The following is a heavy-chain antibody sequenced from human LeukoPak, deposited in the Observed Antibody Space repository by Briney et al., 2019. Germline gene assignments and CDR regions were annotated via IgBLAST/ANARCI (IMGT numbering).Heavy chain of an antibody. D-gene: IGHD6-13*01. CDR1: GGSISSYY. V-gene: IGHV4-59*08. Sequence: SETLSLTCTVSGGSISSYYWSWIRQPPGKGLEWIGYIYYSGSTNYNPYLKSRVTISVDTSKNQFSLKLSSVTAADTAVYYCARSPAAGTFIFDYWGQGTLVTVSS. J-gene: IGHJ4*02. CDR3: ARSPAAGTFIFDY. CDR2: IYYSGST.